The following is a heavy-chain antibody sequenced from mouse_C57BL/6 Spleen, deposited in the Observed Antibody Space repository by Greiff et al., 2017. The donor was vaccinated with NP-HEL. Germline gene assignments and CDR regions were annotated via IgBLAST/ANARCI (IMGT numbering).Heavy chain of an antibody. CDR3: ARQLRLHYYAMDY. Sequence: QVQLKESGPELVKPGASVKISCKASGYAFSSSWMNWVKQRPGKGLEWIGRIYPGDGDTNYNGKFKGKATLTADKSSSTAYMQLSSLTSEDSAVYFCARQLRLHYYAMDYWGQGTSVTVSS. CDR2: IYPGDGDT. D-gene: IGHD3-2*02. CDR1: GYAFSSSW. J-gene: IGHJ4*01. V-gene: IGHV1-82*01.